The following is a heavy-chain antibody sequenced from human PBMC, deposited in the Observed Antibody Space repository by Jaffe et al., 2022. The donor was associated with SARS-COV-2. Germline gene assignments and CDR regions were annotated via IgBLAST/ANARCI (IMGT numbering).Heavy chain of an antibody. CDR1: GFTFSSYS. J-gene: IGHJ6*02. V-gene: IGHV3-21*01. D-gene: IGHD1-1*01. Sequence: EVQLVESGGGLVKPGGSLRLSCAASGFTFSSYSMNWVRQAPGKGLEWVSSISSSSSYIYYADSVKGRFTISRDNAKNSLYLQMNSLRAEDTAVYYCASPVGYRNGMDVWGQGTTVTVSS. CDR2: ISSSSSYI. CDR3: ASPVGYRNGMDV.